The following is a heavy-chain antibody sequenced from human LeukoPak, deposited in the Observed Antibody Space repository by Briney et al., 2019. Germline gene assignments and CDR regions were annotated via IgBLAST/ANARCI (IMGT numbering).Heavy chain of an antibody. D-gene: IGHD6-13*01. CDR3: VKEVVVSAAVGTVGFDP. Sequence: GGSLRLSCAASGLTFSSYAMSWVRQAPGKGLEWVSAISGSGSRTNYADSVKGRFTISRDNSKNMLYLRINSLRVEDTAVYYCVKEVVVSAAVGTVGFDPWGQGTLVIVSS. V-gene: IGHV3-23*01. J-gene: IGHJ5*02. CDR2: ISGSGSRT. CDR1: GLTFSSYA.